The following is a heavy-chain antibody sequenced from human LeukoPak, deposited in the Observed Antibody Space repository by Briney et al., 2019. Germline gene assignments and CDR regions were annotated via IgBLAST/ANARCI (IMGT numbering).Heavy chain of an antibody. J-gene: IGHJ4*02. CDR2: IYYSGST. CDR3: ARLRGTATEPLIDY. D-gene: IGHD5-18*01. Sequence: ASETLSLTCTVSGGSISSYYWSWIRQPPGKGLEWIGYIYYSGSTNYNPSLKSRVTISVDTSKNQFSLKLSSVTAADTAVYYCARLRGTATEPLIDYWGQGTLVTVSS. V-gene: IGHV4-59*01. CDR1: GGSISSYY.